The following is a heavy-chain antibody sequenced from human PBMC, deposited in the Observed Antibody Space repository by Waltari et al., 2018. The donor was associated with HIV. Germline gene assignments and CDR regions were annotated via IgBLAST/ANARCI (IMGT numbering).Heavy chain of an antibody. CDR2: VYYGGTN. D-gene: IGHD1-26*01. CDR3: ARGSGSTYGDSFDM. J-gene: IGHJ3*02. Sequence: QLPLQESGPGLVKPWDTLSLTCTVSDDSFTSSSYFWGWIRQAPGKGLDWSGSVYYGGTNYYNPSLKSRATVSADPSRRQFSLRLSAVTAEDTAIYYCARGSGSTYGDSFDMWGQGTRVIVSS. CDR1: DDSFTSSSYF. V-gene: IGHV4-39*02.